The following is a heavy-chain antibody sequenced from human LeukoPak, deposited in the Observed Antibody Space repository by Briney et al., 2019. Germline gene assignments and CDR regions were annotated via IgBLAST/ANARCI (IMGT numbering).Heavy chain of an antibody. J-gene: IGHJ4*02. Sequence: GGSLRLSCAASGFTFSSYAMSWVRQAPGKGLEWVSAISGSGGSTYYADSVKGRFTISRDNSKNTLYLQMNSLRAEDTAVYYCAKVNCSSTSCYIFDYFDYWGQGTLVTVSS. CDR3: AKVNCSSTSCYIFDYFDY. CDR2: ISGSGGST. D-gene: IGHD2-2*02. V-gene: IGHV3-23*01. CDR1: GFTFSSYA.